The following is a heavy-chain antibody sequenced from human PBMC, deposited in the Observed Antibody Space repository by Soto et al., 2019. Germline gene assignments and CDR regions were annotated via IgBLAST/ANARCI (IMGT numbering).Heavy chain of an antibody. CDR2: IYFTGNT. Sequence: SETLSLTCTASGGSITSSSHFWGWVRQPPGKGLEWIGTIYFTGNTYYTPSLKSRLTMSIDTSKNEFSLRLNSVTAADTAVYYCAGQTFTIAAASYGRSNWFDPWGPGTLVTVS. D-gene: IGHD6-25*01. J-gene: IGHJ5*02. CDR3: AGQTFTIAAASYGRSNWFDP. CDR1: GGSITSSSHF. V-gene: IGHV4-39*01.